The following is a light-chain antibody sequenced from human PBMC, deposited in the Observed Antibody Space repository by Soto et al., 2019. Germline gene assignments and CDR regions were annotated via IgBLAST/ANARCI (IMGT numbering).Light chain of an antibody. CDR2: AAS. CDR3: QQNYRATPWT. J-gene: IGKJ1*01. V-gene: IGKV1-39*01. CDR1: QSISRY. Sequence: DIQMTQSPSSLSASVGDRITITCRASQSISRYLNWYRHKPGKAPKLLINAASSLERGVPSRFSGGGSGTDFTLNISSLQPDDFATYYCQQNYRATPWTFGQGTKVEGK.